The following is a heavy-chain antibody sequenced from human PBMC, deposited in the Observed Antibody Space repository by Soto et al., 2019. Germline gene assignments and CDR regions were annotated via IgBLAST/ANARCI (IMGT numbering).Heavy chain of an antibody. CDR2: IYYSGST. CDR1: GGSISSGDYY. Sequence: SETLSLTCTVSGGSISSGDYYWSWIRQPPGKGLEWIGYIYYSGSTYCNPSLKSRVTISVDTSKNQFSLKLSSVTAADTAVYYCARYYYDSSGHGLDYWGQGTLVTVSS. V-gene: IGHV4-30-4*01. D-gene: IGHD3-22*01. J-gene: IGHJ4*02. CDR3: ARYYYDSSGHGLDY.